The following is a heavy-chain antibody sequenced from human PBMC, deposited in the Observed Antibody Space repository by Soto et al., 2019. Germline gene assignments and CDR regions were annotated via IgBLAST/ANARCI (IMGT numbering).Heavy chain of an antibody. CDR3: PRESPEYDVFLTDTHYHYYYGMDV. CDR2: IWYDGSNK. Sequence: GGSLRLSCAASGFTFSSYGMHWVRQAPGKGLEWVAVIWYDGSNKYYAASVKGRFTISRDNSKNTLYLQMNSLRAEDTAVYYCPRESPEYDVFLTDTHYHYYYGMDVWGQGTTVTVCS. J-gene: IGHJ6*02. CDR1: GFTFSSYG. V-gene: IGHV3-33*08. D-gene: IGHD3-9*01.